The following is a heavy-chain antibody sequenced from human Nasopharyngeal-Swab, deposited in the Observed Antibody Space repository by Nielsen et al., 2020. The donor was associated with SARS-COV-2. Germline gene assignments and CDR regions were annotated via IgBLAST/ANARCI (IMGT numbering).Heavy chain of an antibody. CDR1: GFTFSSYA. V-gene: IGHV3-23*01. J-gene: IGHJ4*02. D-gene: IGHD3-3*01. Sequence: GGSLRLSCAASGFTFSSYAMSWVRQAPGKGLEWVSAISGSGGSTYYADSVQGRFTISRDNSKNTLYLQMNSLRAEDTAVYYCAKDNSPFPVHYDFWSGPTYFDYWGQGTLVTVSS. CDR2: ISGSGGST. CDR3: AKDNSPFPVHYDFWSGPTYFDY.